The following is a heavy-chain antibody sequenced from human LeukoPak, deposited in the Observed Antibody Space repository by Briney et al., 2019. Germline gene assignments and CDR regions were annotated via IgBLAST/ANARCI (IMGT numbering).Heavy chain of an antibody. CDR3: ARGGFRIDSSGWLLDY. D-gene: IGHD6-19*01. J-gene: IGHJ4*02. CDR1: GDSVSSNSVA. Sequence: SQTLSLTCAISGDSVSSNSVAWICHRPSPSRGLESLGSTYYRSKWYNDYAGSVKSRITINPDTSKNQFSLQLNSVTPEDTAVYYCARGGFRIDSSGWLLDYWGQGTLVTVSS. CDR2: TYYRSKWYN. V-gene: IGHV6-1*01.